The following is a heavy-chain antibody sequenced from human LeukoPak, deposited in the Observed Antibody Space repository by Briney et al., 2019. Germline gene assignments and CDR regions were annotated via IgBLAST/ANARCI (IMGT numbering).Heavy chain of an antibody. D-gene: IGHD3-22*01. J-gene: IGHJ4*02. V-gene: IGHV2-5*01. CDR1: GFSLSTSGVG. Sequence: SGPTLVNPTPTLTLTCTFSGFSLSTSGVGVGWIRQPPGKALEWLALIYWNDDKRYSPSLKSRLAITKDTSKNQVVLTMTNMDPVDTATYYCAHSSTDYYDSSGLFDYWGQGTLVTVSS. CDR3: AHSSTDYYDSSGLFDY. CDR2: IYWNDDK.